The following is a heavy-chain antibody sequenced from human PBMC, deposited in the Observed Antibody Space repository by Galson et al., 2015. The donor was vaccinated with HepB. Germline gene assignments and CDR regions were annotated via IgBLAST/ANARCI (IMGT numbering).Heavy chain of an antibody. CDR3: ARDSETYSHYYGSGSYYFY. Sequence: SLRLSCAASGFTFSSYWMSWVRQAPGKGLEWVANIKQDGSEKYYVDSVKGRFTISRDNAKNSLYLQMNSLRAEDTAVYYCARDSETYSHYYGSGSYYFYWGQGTLVTVSS. V-gene: IGHV3-7*03. CDR2: IKQDGSEK. D-gene: IGHD3-10*01. CDR1: GFTFSSYW. J-gene: IGHJ4*02.